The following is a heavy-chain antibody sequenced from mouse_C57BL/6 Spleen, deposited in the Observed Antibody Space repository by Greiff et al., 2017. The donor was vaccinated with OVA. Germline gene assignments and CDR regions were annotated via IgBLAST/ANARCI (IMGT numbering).Heavy chain of an antibody. D-gene: IGHD2-3*01. Sequence: EVQLVESGPGLVKPSQSLSLTCSVTGYSITSGYYWNWIRQFPGNKLEWMGYISYDGSNNYNPSLKNRISITRDPSKNQFVLKLNSVTTEDTATYYCAILYDGYRMRYVDDWGQGTTLTVSS. CDR1: GYSITSGYY. V-gene: IGHV3-6*01. J-gene: IGHJ2*01. CDR2: ISYDGSN. CDR3: AILYDGYRMRYVDD.